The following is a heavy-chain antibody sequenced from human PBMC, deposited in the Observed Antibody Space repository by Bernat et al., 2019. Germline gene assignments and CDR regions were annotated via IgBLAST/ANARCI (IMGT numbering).Heavy chain of an antibody. D-gene: IGHD4-17*01. CDR3: ARVEGAYVDFDI. Sequence: HVQMQESGPGLVKPSQTLSLICTVSGGSISTGDYYWSWIRQHPGKGLERIGYIYYSGNTYNNPSLKSRVTITVDTSKNQFSLKLSSVTAADTAVYFCARVEGAYVDFDIWGQGTRFTVSS. J-gene: IGHJ3*02. CDR1: GGSISTGDYY. CDR2: IYYSGNT. V-gene: IGHV4-31*03.